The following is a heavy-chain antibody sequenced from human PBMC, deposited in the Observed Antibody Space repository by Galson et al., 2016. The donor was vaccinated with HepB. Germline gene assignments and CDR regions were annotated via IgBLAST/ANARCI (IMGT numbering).Heavy chain of an antibody. Sequence: SLRLSCAASGFTFNTYGMHWVRQAPGKGLEWVAVIFSDGSKKYYSDSVAGRFTIYRDNSKYTLYLQMDSLRAEDTATYYCAKGRSSGTYHALDYWGRGTLVSVSS. CDR1: GFTFNTYG. D-gene: IGHD1-26*01. J-gene: IGHJ4*02. CDR2: IFSDGSKK. CDR3: AKGRSSGTYHALDY. V-gene: IGHV3-33*03.